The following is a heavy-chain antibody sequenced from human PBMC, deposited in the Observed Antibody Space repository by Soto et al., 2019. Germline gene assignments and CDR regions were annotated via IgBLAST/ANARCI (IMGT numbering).Heavy chain of an antibody. D-gene: IGHD1-1*01. Sequence: PSETLSLTCTVSGGSVSSGGYYWSWIRQPPGKGLEWIGYIYYSEGTNYNPSLKSRVTISVDTSKKQLSLNLSSVTAADTAVYFCAITNKYYQYYGVDVWGQGTTVTVSS. CDR1: GGSVSSGGYY. V-gene: IGHV4-61*08. J-gene: IGHJ6*02. CDR3: AITNKYYQYYGVDV. CDR2: IYYSEGT.